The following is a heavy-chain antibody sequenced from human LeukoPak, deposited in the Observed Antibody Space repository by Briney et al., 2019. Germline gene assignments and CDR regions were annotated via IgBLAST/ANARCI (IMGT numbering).Heavy chain of an antibody. V-gene: IGHV1-18*04. CDR1: GYTFTGYY. D-gene: IGHD3-22*01. CDR3: ARVNAGLSSGYYSGAFDI. J-gene: IGHJ3*02. Sequence: ASVKVSCKASGYTFTGYYIHWVRQAPGQGLEWMGWISAYNGNTNYAQKLQGRVTMTTDTSTSTAYMGLRSLRSDDTAVYYCARVNAGLSSGYYSGAFDIWGQGTMVTVSS. CDR2: ISAYNGNT.